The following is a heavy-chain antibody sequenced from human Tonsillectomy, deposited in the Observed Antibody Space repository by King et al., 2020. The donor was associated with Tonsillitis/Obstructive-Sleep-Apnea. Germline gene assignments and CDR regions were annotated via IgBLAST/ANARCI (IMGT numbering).Heavy chain of an antibody. V-gene: IGHV1-69*01. D-gene: IGHD6-19*01. CDR3: ARAREYSSGWYGWFDP. J-gene: IGHJ5*02. CDR1: GGTFSSYA. Sequence: QLVQSGAEVKKPGSSVKVSCKASGGTFSSYAISWVRQAPGQGLEWMGGIIPIFGTANYAQKFQGRVTITADEYTSTAYMELSSRRSEDTALSYCARAREYSSGWYGWFDPWGQGTLVTVSS. CDR2: IIPIFGTA.